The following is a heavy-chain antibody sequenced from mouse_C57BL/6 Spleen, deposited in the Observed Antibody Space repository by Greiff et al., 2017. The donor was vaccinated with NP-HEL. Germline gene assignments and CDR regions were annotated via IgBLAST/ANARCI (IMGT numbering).Heavy chain of an antibody. CDR3: ARGTGGAYYYAMDY. D-gene: IGHD4-1*01. V-gene: IGHV1-64*01. CDR2: IHPNSGST. J-gene: IGHJ4*01. Sequence: VQLQQPGAELVKPGASVKLSCKASGYTFTSYCMHWVKQRPGQGLEWIGMIHPNSGSTNYNEKFKSKATLTVDKSSSTAYMQLSSLTSEDSAVYYCARGTGGAYYYAMDYWGQGTSVTVSS. CDR1: GYTFTSYC.